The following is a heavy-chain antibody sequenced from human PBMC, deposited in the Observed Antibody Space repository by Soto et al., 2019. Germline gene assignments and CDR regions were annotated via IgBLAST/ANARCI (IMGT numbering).Heavy chain of an antibody. D-gene: IGHD2-2*01. J-gene: IGHJ4*02. CDR1: GYTFTSYY. CDR2: INPSGGST. Sequence: ASVKVSCKASGYTFTSYYMHWVRQAPGQGLEWMGIINPSGGSTSYAQKIQGRVTMTRDTSTSTVYMELSSLRSDDTAVYHCARSHPLDCSSTSCYPYYFNYWGQGTQVTVSS. V-gene: IGHV1-46*01. CDR3: ARSHPLDCSSTSCYPYYFNY.